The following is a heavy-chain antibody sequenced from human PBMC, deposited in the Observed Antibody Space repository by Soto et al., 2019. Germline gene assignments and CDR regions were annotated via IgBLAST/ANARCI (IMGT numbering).Heavy chain of an antibody. CDR3: AREHDFLTGYSFDF. D-gene: IGHD3-9*01. V-gene: IGHV1-3*01. CDR2: INAGNGNT. CDR1: GNTIPNYA. J-gene: IGHJ4*01. Sequence: ASVKASWKASGNTIPNYAIHSARQAPGQSLEYMGWINAGNGNTKYSQSLEGRVTITRDTSASVVYMGLTSLRSEDTAVYYCAREHDFLTGYSFDFWGHGTLVTVSS.